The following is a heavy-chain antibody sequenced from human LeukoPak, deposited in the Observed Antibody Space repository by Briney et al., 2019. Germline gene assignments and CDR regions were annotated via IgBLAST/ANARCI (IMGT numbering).Heavy chain of an antibody. D-gene: IGHD3-3*01. CDR1: GFTFSSYS. CDR2: ISRSSSYI. V-gene: IGHV3-21*01. Sequence: PGGSLRLSCAASGFTFSSYSMTWVRKAPGKGLEWVSSISRSSSYIYYADSVKGRFTISRDNAKNSLFLQMNSLRAEDTAVYYCARGGYYGSGRYYFDSWGQGTLVTVSS. CDR3: ARGGYYGSGRYYFDS. J-gene: IGHJ4*02.